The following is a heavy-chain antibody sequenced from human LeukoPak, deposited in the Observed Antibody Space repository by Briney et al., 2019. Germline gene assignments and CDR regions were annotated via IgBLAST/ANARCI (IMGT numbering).Heavy chain of an antibody. V-gene: IGHV3-23*01. Sequence: GESLRLSCAASGFTFGSYAMSWVRQAPGKGLEWVSGISGSGGTTYYADSVKGRFTISRDNSKNSLSLQVSSLRAEDTAVYYCAKTNGYYSDWGQGTLVTVSS. D-gene: IGHD3-22*01. J-gene: IGHJ4*02. CDR1: GFTFGSYA. CDR2: ISGSGGTT. CDR3: AKTNGYYSD.